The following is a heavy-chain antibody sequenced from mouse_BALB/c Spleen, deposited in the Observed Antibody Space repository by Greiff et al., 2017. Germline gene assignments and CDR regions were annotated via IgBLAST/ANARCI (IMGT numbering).Heavy chain of an antibody. V-gene: IGHV5-9-4*01. J-gene: IGHJ3*01. CDR3: ARARYDGAWFAY. Sequence: EVQLVESGGGLVKPGGSLKLSCAASGFTFSSYAMSWVRQSPEKRLEWVAEISSGGSYTYYPDTVTGRFTISRDNAKNTLYLEMSSLRSEDTAMYYCARARYDGAWFAYWGQGTLVTVSA. CDR1: GFTFSSYA. CDR2: ISSGGSYT. D-gene: IGHD2-14*01.